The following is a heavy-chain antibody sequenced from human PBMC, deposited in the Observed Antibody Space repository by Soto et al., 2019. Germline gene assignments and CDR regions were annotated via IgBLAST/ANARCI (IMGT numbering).Heavy chain of an antibody. CDR2: INGDGSEK. CDR1: GFTSSIYW. CDR3: ARTNWYYDL. Sequence: EALLVESGGGLVQPGGSLRLSCAASGFTSSIYWMSWVRQAPGKGLEWVANINGDGSEKYYVDSVKGRFTISRDNAKNSLYLQLGSLRAEDTAVYYCARTNWYYDLWGQGTLVTVSS. D-gene: IGHD7-27*01. V-gene: IGHV3-7*03. J-gene: IGHJ5*02.